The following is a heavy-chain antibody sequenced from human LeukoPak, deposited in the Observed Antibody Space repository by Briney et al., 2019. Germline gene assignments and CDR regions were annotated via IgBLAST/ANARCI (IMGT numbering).Heavy chain of an antibody. CDR1: GFTFSSYS. CDR2: IDSTSTYI. D-gene: IGHD6-13*01. J-gene: IGHJ4*02. V-gene: IGHV3-21*01. CDR3: AEGSSTWYY. Sequence: GGSLGLSCAASGFTFSSYSMNWVRQAPGKGLEWVSSIDSTSTYIYYSDSVKGRFTISRDNAKNSLYLQMSSLRAEDTAMYYCAEGSSTWYYWGQGTLVTVSS.